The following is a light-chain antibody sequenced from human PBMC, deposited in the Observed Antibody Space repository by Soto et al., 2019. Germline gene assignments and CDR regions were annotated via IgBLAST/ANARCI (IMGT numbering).Light chain of an antibody. V-gene: IGKV3-15*01. CDR2: DAS. CDR3: QQYYTWPRGT. J-gene: IGKJ1*01. Sequence: EILMTQSPGTLSVSPGGRAALSCRASQSVITNLAWYQQKPGQAPRLLIFDASTRATGIPARFSGSGSGTEFTLTISSLQAADVSVYYGQQYYTWPRGTVGQGTKVEV. CDR1: QSVITN.